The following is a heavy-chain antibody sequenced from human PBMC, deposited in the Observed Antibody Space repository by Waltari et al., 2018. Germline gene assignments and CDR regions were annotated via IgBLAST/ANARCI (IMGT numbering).Heavy chain of an antibody. Sequence: QLQLQESGPGLVKPSETLSLTCTVSGGSISSSSYYWGWIRQPPGKGLEWIGSIYYRGSTYYNPSLKSRVTISVDTAKNQFSLKLSSVTAADTAVYYCARQSAYYMDVWGKGTTVTVSS. CDR2: IYYRGST. CDR1: GGSISSSSYY. CDR3: ARQSAYYMDV. J-gene: IGHJ6*03. V-gene: IGHV4-39*01.